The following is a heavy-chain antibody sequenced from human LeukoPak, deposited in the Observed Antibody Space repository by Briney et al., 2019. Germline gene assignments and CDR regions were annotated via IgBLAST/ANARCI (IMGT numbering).Heavy chain of an antibody. CDR2: IYPGDSDT. Sequence: GESLKISCKGSGYTFTSYWIAWVRQMPGKGLEWMGMIYPGDSDTRYSPSFQGQVTISADKSISTAYLQWSSLKASDTAMYYCARHRASMTTRYYYYYYMDVWGKGTTVTVSS. CDR1: GYTFTSYW. V-gene: IGHV5-51*01. CDR3: ARHRASMTTRYYYYYYMDV. J-gene: IGHJ6*03. D-gene: IGHD4-11*01.